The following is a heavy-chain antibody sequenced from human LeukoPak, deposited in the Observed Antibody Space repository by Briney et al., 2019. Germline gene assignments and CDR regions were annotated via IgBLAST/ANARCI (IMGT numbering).Heavy chain of an antibody. D-gene: IGHD5-18*01. CDR3: ARDGGYSYGYDY. J-gene: IGHJ4*02. CDR1: GGSIRSGSYY. V-gene: IGHV4-61*02. Sequence: SQTLSLTCTVSGGSIRSGSYYGSWIRQPAGKGVEWIGRIYTSGSTNYNPSRKSRVTISVDTSKNQFSLKLSSVTAADTAVYYCARDGGYSYGYDYWGQGTLVTVSS. CDR2: IYTSGST.